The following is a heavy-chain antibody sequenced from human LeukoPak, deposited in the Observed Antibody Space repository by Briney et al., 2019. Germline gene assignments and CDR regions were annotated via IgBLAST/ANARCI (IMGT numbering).Heavy chain of an antibody. J-gene: IGHJ4*02. CDR1: GFIFSSYA. CDR3: AKGFIGYCSGGRCSTFDY. CDR2: ISATGGST. V-gene: IGHV3-23*01. Sequence: PGGSLRLSCAASGFIFSSYAMSWVRQAPGKGLEWVSSISATGGSTYYADSVKGRFTISRDNSKNTLYLQMNSLRAEDTAVYYCAKGFIGYCSGGRCSTFDYWGQGTLVTVSS. D-gene: IGHD2-15*01.